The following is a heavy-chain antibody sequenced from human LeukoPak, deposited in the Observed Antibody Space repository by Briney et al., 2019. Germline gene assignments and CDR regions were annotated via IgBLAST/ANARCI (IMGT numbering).Heavy chain of an antibody. D-gene: IGHD3-10*01. V-gene: IGHV1-2*02. J-gene: IGHJ5*02. CDR2: INPNSGGT. CDR3: ARARITMVRGVSNWFDP. CDR1: GYTFTGYY. Sequence: ASVKVSCKASGYTFTGYYMHWVRQAPGQGLEWMGWINPNSGGTNYAQKFQGRVTMTRDTSISTAYMELSRLRSDDTAVYYCARARITMVRGVSNWFDPWGQGTLVTVSS.